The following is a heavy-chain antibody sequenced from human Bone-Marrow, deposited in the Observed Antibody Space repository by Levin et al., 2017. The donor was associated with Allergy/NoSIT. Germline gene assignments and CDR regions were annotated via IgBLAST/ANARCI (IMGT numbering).Heavy chain of an antibody. CDR3: ARDQGHYCLDF. D-gene: IGHD3-10*01. CDR2: ISNSGTAE. CDR1: GFHFYKYY. V-gene: IGHV3-11*01. J-gene: IGHJ4*02. Sequence: LSLTCAASGFHFYKYYMTWIRQAPGKGLEWVAYISNSGTAEHYADSVKGRFIISRDNDNLYLQMNSLTAEDTAVYYCARDQGHYCLDFWGRGTLVTVSS.